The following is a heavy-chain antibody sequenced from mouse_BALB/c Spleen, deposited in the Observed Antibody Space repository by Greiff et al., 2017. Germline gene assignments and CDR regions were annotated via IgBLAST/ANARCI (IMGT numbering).Heavy chain of an antibody. CDR2: IDPENGNT. CDR3: ARSGVRNAMDY. J-gene: IGHJ4*01. CDR1: GFNIKDYY. Sequence: EVQLQQSGAELVRPGALVKLSCKASGFNIKDYYMHWVKQRPEQGLEWIGWIDPENGNTIYDPKFQGKASITADTSSNTAYLQLSSLTSEDTAVYYCARSGVRNAMDYWGQGTSVTVSS. V-gene: IGHV14-1*02. D-gene: IGHD2-14*01.